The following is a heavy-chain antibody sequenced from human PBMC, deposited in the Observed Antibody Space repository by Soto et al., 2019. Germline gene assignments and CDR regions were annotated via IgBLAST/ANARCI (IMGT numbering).Heavy chain of an antibody. J-gene: IGHJ4*02. CDR3: DRDHEASWYTRYSAY. CDR1: GFTFSIYN. V-gene: IGHV3-48*01. CDR2: ISSSSSII. Sequence: EVQLVESGGGLVQPGGSLRLSCAASGFTFSIYNMNWVRQAPGKGLEWVSYISSSSSIIYYADSVKGRFTISRDDAKNSLYLQMNSLRAEDTAVYFCDRDHEASWYTRYSAYWGQGTLVTVSS. D-gene: IGHD6-13*01.